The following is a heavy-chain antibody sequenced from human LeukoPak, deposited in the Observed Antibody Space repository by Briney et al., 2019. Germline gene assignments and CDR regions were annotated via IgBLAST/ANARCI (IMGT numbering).Heavy chain of an antibody. V-gene: IGHV4-59*01. CDR2: IYYTGST. J-gene: IGHJ3*02. Sequence: KSSETLSLTCTVSGGSISSYYWNWTRQPPGKGLEWIGYIYYTGSTNYNPSLKSRVTISVDMSKNQFSLKLSSVTAADTAVYYCARGMDCSGGSCYLFIWGQGTMVTVSS. CDR3: ARGMDCSGGSCYLFI. D-gene: IGHD2-15*01. CDR1: GGSISSYY.